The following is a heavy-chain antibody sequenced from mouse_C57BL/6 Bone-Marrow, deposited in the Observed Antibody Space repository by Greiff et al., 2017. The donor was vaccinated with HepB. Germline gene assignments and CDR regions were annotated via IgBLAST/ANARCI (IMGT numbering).Heavy chain of an antibody. CDR1: GYTFTDYN. D-gene: IGHD1-1*01. CDR2: INPNNGGT. Sequence: VQLKESGPELVKPGASVKMSCKASGYTFTDYNMHWVKQSHGKSLEWIGYINPNNGGTSYNQKFKGKATLTVNKSSSTAYMELRSLTSEDSSVYYCARWVQFITTVVGFDYWGQGTTLTVSS. V-gene: IGHV1-22*01. J-gene: IGHJ2*01. CDR3: ARWVQFITTVVGFDY.